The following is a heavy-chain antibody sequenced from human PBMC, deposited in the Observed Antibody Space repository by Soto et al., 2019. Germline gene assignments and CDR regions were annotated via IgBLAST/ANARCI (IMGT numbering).Heavy chain of an antibody. J-gene: IGHJ6*02. CDR3: ARSYIKDGYCGGDCYPEYYYYGMDV. CDR2: IYPGDSDT. CDR1: GYSFTSYW. V-gene: IGHV5-51*01. D-gene: IGHD2-21*02. Sequence: GESLKISCKGSGYSFTSYWIGWVRQMPGKGLEWMGIIYPGDSDTRYSPSFQGQVTISADKSISTAYLQWSSLKASDTATYYCARSYIKDGYCGGDCYPEYYYYGMDVWGQGTTVTVSS.